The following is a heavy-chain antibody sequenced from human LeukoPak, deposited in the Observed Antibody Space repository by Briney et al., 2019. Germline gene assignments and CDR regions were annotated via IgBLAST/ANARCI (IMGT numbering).Heavy chain of an antibody. CDR2: IYTSGSA. Sequence: SETLSLTCTVSGDSISTYYWSWFRQPPGKGLEWIGYIYTSGSANYNLSLKSRVTISEDKSKSQFSLELTSVTAADTAVYYCARRARFCSSTSCYDYWGQGTLVTVSS. V-gene: IGHV4-4*09. CDR3: ARRARFCSSTSCYDY. CDR1: GDSISTYY. D-gene: IGHD2-2*01. J-gene: IGHJ4*02.